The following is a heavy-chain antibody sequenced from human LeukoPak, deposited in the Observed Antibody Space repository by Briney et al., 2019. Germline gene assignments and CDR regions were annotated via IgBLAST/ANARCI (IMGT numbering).Heavy chain of an antibody. CDR3: ARAALRDAFDI. Sequence: ASVKVSCKASGYTFTSYYMHWVRQAPGRGLEWMGWINPNSGGTNYAQKFQGRVTMTRDTSISTAYMELSRLRSDDTAVYYCARAALRDAFDIWGQGTMVTVSS. V-gene: IGHV1-2*02. D-gene: IGHD5-12*01. CDR2: INPNSGGT. CDR1: GYTFTSYY. J-gene: IGHJ3*02.